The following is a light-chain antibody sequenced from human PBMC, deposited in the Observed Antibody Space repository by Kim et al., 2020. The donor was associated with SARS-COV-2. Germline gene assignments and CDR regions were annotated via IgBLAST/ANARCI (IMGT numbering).Light chain of an antibody. CDR3: NSRDSSGNPYV. CDR2: GKN. Sequence: SSELTQDPAVSVALGQTVRITCQGDSLRSYYASWYQQKPGQAPVLVIYGKNNRPSGIPDRFSGSSSGNIASLTITGAQAEDEADYYCNSRDSSGNPYVFG. V-gene: IGLV3-19*01. CDR1: SLRSYY. J-gene: IGLJ1*01.